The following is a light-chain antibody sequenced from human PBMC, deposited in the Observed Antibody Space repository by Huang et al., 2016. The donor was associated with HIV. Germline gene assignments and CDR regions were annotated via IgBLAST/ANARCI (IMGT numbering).Light chain of an antibody. CDR2: GAS. V-gene: IGKV3-20*01. CDR3: QQYGSSPWT. J-gene: IGKJ1*01. Sequence: EIVLTQSPGTLSLSPGERATLSCRASQSVSSSYIAWYQQKPGQATRLLIYGASSRATGIPDRLSGSGSGTDFTLTISRLEPEDFAVYYCQQYGSSPWTFGQGTKVEIK. CDR1: QSVSSSY.